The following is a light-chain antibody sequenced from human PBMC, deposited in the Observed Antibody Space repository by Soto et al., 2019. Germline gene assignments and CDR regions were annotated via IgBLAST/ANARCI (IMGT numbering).Light chain of an antibody. CDR2: WGS. Sequence: DIVMTQSPLSLPVTPGEPASISCRSSQSLLHSNGYNYLDWYLQKPGQSPQLLIYWGSNRACGVPDRFSGSGSGTDFTLKISRVEAEDVGVYYCMQALQTPWTFGQGTKVDIK. CDR3: MQALQTPWT. V-gene: IGKV2-28*01. CDR1: QSLLHSNGYNY. J-gene: IGKJ1*01.